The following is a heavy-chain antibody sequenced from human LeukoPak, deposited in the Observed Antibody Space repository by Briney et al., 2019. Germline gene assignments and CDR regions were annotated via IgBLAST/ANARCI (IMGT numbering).Heavy chain of an antibody. CDR2: ISYDGSNK. CDR3: AGDHSYGVNY. CDR1: GFTFRSYG. V-gene: IGHV3-30-3*01. J-gene: IGHJ4*02. D-gene: IGHD5-18*01. Sequence: GGSLRLSCAASGFTFRSYGMHWVRQAPGKGLEWVAVISYDGSNKNYADSVKGRFTISRDNSKNTLYLRMNSLRAEDTAVYYCAGDHSYGVNYWGQGTLVTVSS.